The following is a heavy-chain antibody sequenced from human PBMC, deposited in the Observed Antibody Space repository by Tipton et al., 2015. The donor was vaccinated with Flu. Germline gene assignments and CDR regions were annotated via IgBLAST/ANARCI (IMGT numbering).Heavy chain of an antibody. CDR2: IGINGGNT. Sequence: GSLRLSCSASGFTFSSYPMHWVRQAPGKGLEYVSAIGINGGNTYHADSVQGRFTISRDNSKNTLYLQMSSLRPEDTAVYYCVRNPVAPGSTDHWGQGTLVTVSS. V-gene: IGHV3-64D*06. J-gene: IGHJ4*02. D-gene: IGHD6-19*01. CDR1: GFTFSSYP. CDR3: VRNPVAPGSTDH.